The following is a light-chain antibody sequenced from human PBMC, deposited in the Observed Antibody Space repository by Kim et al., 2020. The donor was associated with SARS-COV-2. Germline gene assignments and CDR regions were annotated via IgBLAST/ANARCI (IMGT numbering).Light chain of an antibody. CDR1: QSVSSY. CDR2: DAS. Sequence: WTPGDGANRSCRASQSVSSYLAWYQQKPGRAPRLLIYDASNRATGIPARFSGSGSGTDFTLTISSLEPEDFAVYYCQQRSNWPITFGQGTRLEIK. CDR3: QQRSNWPIT. J-gene: IGKJ5*01. V-gene: IGKV3-11*01.